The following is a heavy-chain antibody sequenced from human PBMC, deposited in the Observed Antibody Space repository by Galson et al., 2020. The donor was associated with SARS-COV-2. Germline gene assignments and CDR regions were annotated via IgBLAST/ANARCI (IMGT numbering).Heavy chain of an antibody. J-gene: IGHJ3*02. CDR2: IFYSGST. D-gene: IGHD3-22*01. V-gene: IGHV4-39*01. CDR1: GGSINNNNFY. CDR3: ARDSSGNYYSAFDI. Sequence: SQTLSLTCTVSGGSINNNNFYWGWIRQPPGKGLEWIGSIFYSGSTYYNPSLKSRVSMFVDTSKNQFSLRLNSVTAADTAVYYCARDSSGNYYSAFDIWGQSTGQRLF.